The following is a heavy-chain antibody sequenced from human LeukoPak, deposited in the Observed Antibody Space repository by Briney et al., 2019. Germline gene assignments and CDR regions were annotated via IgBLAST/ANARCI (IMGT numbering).Heavy chain of an antibody. CDR2: IYPGDSDT. D-gene: IGHD2-2*01. CDR3: ARAGASLYGSSTSCYGV. CDR1: GYSFTSYW. Sequence: GESLKISCKGSGYSFTSYWIGWVRPMPGKGLEWMGIIYPGDSDTRYGPSFQGQVTISADKSISTAYLQWSSLKASDTAMYYCARAGASLYGSSTSCYGVWGQGTLVTVSS. J-gene: IGHJ4*02. V-gene: IGHV5-51*01.